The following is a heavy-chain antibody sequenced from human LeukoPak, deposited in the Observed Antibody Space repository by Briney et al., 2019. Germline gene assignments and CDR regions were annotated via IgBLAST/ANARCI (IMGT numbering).Heavy chain of an antibody. V-gene: IGHV1-46*01. CDR2: INPSGSST. CDR1: AYTFTGYY. J-gene: IGHJ5*02. CDR3: ARDNSVGDTAWWFDP. D-gene: IGHD1-26*01. Sequence: GASVKVSCKASAYTFTGYYMHWVRQAPGQGLEWMGLINPSGSSTSYAQKFQGRLSLTRDMSTSTDYMELSSLRSEDTAVYYCARDNSVGDTAWWFDPWGQGTLVTVSS.